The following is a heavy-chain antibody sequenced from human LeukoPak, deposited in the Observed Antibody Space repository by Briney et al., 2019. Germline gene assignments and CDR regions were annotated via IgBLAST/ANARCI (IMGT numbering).Heavy chain of an antibody. V-gene: IGHV1-2*02. CDR3: AREDAVPNYTDAFDI. J-gene: IGHJ3*02. CDR2: INPNSGGT. CDR1: GYTFTGYY. D-gene: IGHD5-24*01. Sequence: ASVKVSCKASGYTFTGYYMHWVRQAPGQGLEWMGWINPNSGGTNYAQKFQGRVTMTRDTSISTAYMELSRLRSDDTAVYYCAREDAVPNYTDAFDIWGQGTMVTVSS.